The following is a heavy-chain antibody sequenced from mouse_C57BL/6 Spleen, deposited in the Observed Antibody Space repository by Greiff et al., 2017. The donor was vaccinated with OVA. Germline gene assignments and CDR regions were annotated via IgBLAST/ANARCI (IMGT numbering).Heavy chain of an antibody. D-gene: IGHD1-1*01. CDR1: GYAFSSSW. V-gene: IGHV1-82*01. CDR3: ARQPYYGSSYWYFDV. Sequence: QVQLKQSGPELVKPGASVKISCKASGYAFSSSWMNWVKQRPGKGLEWIGRIYPGDGDTNYNGKFKGKATLTADKSSSTAYMQLSSLTSEDSAVYFCARQPYYGSSYWYFDVWGTGTTVTVSS. J-gene: IGHJ1*03. CDR2: IYPGDGDT.